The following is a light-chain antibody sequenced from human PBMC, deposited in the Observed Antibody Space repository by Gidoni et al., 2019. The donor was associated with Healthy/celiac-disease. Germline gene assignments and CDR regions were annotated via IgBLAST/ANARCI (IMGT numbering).Light chain of an antibody. CDR2: AAS. V-gene: IGKV1-39*01. CDR1: QSISSY. Sequence: DSQMTQSPSSLSASVGDRVTITCRASQSISSYLNWYQQKPGKAPTLLIYAASSLQSGVPSRFSGSGSGTDFTLTIRSLQPEDFATYYCQQSYSTPPTFGQGTKVEIK. J-gene: IGKJ1*01. CDR3: QQSYSTPPT.